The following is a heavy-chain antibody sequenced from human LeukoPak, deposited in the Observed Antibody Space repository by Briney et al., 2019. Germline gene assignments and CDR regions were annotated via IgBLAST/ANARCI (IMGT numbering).Heavy chain of an antibody. J-gene: IGHJ6*02. V-gene: IGHV4-59*08. Sequence: PSETLSLTCTVSGGSMSPYHWGWIRQPPGKGLEWTGYIYYSGSTNYNPSLNSRVTISVDTSKNQFSLRLSSVTAADTAVYYCARHRRYSSGWYPGFARITYHYSYYYGMDVWGQGTTVTVSS. CDR2: IYYSGST. CDR1: GGSMSPYH. D-gene: IGHD6-19*01. CDR3: ARHRRYSSGWYPGFARITYHYSYYYGMDV.